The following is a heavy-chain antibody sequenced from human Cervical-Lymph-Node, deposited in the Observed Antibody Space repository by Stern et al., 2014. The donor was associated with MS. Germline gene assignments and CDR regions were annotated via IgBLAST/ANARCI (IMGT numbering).Heavy chain of an antibody. Sequence: QVTLKESGPVLVKSTETLTLTCTVSGFSLRKAGMGVSWIRQPPGTALEWLANIFPNDEKAYRTSLKSRLTISKETSKSHVVLTMTNMDPLDTATYYCARTLLLLFGDFSSRWFDPWGQGTLVTVSS. CDR3: ARTLLLLFGDFSSRWFDP. J-gene: IGHJ5*02. CDR1: GFSLRKAGMG. CDR2: IFPNDEK. V-gene: IGHV2-26*01. D-gene: IGHD2-21*01.